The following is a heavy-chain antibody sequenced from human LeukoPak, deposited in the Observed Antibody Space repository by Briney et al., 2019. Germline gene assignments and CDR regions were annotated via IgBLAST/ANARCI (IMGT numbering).Heavy chain of an antibody. Sequence: GASVKVSCKASRYTFTSYAMHWVRQAPGQRLEWMGWINAGNGNTKYSQKFQGRVTITRDTSASTAYMELSSLRSEDTAVYYCVRPNVLRFLEWLSPNWSDPWGQGTLVTVSS. CDR2: INAGNGNT. J-gene: IGHJ5*02. CDR3: VRPNVLRFLEWLSPNWSDP. D-gene: IGHD3-3*01. V-gene: IGHV1-3*01. CDR1: RYTFTSYA.